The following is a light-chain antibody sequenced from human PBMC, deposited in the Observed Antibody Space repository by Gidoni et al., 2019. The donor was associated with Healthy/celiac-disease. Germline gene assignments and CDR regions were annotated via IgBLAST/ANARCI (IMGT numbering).Light chain of an antibody. J-gene: IGKJ1*01. V-gene: IGKV1-33*01. CDR1: QDISNY. Sequence: DIQMTQSPSSLSASVGDRVTITCQASQDISNYLNWYQQKPGKAPKLLIYDASNLETGVPSRFSGSGSGTDFTFTISSLQPEDIATYYCQQYDNPTFGQGTKGEIK. CDR2: DAS. CDR3: QQYDNPT.